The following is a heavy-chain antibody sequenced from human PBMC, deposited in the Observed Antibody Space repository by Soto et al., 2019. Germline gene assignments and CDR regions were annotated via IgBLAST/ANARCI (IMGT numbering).Heavy chain of an antibody. J-gene: IGHJ4*02. V-gene: IGHV4-61*01. CDR2: IYYTGGT. CDR3: ARDPNYYDSSGYWD. D-gene: IGHD3-22*01. CDR1: GGSVSSGSYY. Sequence: PSETLSLTCTVSGGSVSSGSYYWSWIRQPPGKRLEWIGYIYYTGGTNYNPSLKSRVTISVDTSKNQFSLKLSSVTAADTAVYYCARDPNYYDSSGYWDWGQGTLVTVSS.